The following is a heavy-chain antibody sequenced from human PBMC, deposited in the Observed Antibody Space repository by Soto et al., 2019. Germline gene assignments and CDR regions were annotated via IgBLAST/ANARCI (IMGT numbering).Heavy chain of an antibody. CDR1: GFTLSPYS. CDR2: ISRDGGSE. D-gene: IGHD3-10*01. Sequence: VQLVESGGGVVQPGKSLRLSCVYSGFTLSPYSLHWVRPPPGKGLEWVAVISRDGGSEYYADSVRGRFTISRDHSKSTLYLEMNSLRTEDTAVYFCARDGGFGELSPRTNYYYGMDVWGRGTTVTVSS. V-gene: IGHV3-30*04. CDR3: ARDGGFGELSPRTNYYYGMDV. J-gene: IGHJ6*02.